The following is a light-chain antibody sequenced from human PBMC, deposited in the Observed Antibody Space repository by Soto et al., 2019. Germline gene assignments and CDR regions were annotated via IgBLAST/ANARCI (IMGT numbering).Light chain of an antibody. CDR3: QSYDSTLSARYV. Sequence: QSVLTQTPSVSGAPGQKITMSCTGSSSNIGAGYDVHWYQQVPGAAPRLLIYADNNRPSGVPDRFSASKSGTSASLAITGLQGEDEGDYYCQSYDSTLSARYVFGTGTKLTVL. V-gene: IGLV1-40*01. CDR1: SSNIGAGYD. CDR2: ADN. J-gene: IGLJ1*01.